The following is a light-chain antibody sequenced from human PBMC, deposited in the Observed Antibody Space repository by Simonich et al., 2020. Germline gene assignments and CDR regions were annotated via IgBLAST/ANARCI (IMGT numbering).Light chain of an antibody. CDR1: ALPKKY. CDR2: EDS. V-gene: IGLV3-10*01. CDR3: YSTDSSGNHRGV. J-gene: IGLJ2*01. Sequence: SYELTQPPLVSVSPGQPARITCSGDALPKKYAYWYKQKSGQAPVLVLYEDSKRPSGIPERVSGSSSGTMATLTISGAQVEDEADYYCYSTDSSGNHRGVFGGGTKLTVL.